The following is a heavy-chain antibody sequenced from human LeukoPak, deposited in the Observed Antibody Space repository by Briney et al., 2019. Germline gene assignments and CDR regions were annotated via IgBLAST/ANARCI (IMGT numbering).Heavy chain of an antibody. D-gene: IGHD4-11*01. J-gene: IGHJ4*02. Sequence: PSETLSLTCTVSGGSISSGGYYWSWLRQPPGTGLEWLGYIYYSGSTYYNPSLKSRVTISVDTSKNQFSLKLSSVTAADTAVYYCARTSLQYVDFDYWGQGTLVTVSS. V-gene: IGHV4-31*03. CDR2: IYYSGST. CDR1: GGSISSGGYY. CDR3: ARTSLQYVDFDY.